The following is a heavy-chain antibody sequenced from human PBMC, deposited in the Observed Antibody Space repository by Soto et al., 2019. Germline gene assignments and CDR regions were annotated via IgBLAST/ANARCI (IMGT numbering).Heavy chain of an antibody. V-gene: IGHV3-21*01. Sequence: GGSLRLSCAASGFTFSSYSMIWVRQAPGKGLEWVSSISGSSSHRYHADSVKGRFPISRDNTKNSLYLQMNSLRAEDTAVYYCARGGYYGDYYFDFWGQGTLVTVSS. J-gene: IGHJ4*02. D-gene: IGHD4-17*01. CDR1: GFTFSSYS. CDR2: ISGSSSHR. CDR3: ARGGYYGDYYFDF.